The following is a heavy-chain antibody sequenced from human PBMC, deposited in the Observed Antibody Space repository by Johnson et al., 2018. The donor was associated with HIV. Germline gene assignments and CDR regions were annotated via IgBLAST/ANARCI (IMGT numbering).Heavy chain of an antibody. Sequence: VQLVESGGGLVKPGGSLRLSCVASRLTLSDSYMSWIRQAPGKGLEWVSYISGSGNAIYYADSVKGRFTLSSDNAKNSLYLQMNSLRAEDTAVYYCARKQWLEIPSDAFDIWGQGTMVTVSS. CDR3: ARKQWLEIPSDAFDI. CDR2: ISGSGNAI. V-gene: IGHV3-11*04. D-gene: IGHD6-19*01. CDR1: RLTLSDSY. J-gene: IGHJ3*02.